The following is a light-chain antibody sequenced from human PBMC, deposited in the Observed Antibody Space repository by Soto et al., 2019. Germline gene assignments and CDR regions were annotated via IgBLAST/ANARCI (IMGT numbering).Light chain of an antibody. CDR2: GAS. J-gene: IGKJ4*01. Sequence: EIVMTQSPATLSVSPGERATLSCRASQSVSSNLARYQQKPGQAPRLLIYGASTRATGIPARFSGSGSGTEFTLTISSLQSEDFAVYYCQHYKTWPLAFGGGTKVDIK. CDR1: QSVSSN. V-gene: IGKV3-15*01. CDR3: QHYKTWPLA.